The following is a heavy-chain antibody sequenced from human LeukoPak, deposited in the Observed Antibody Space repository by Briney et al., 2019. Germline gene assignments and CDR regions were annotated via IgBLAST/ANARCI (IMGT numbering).Heavy chain of an antibody. V-gene: IGHV5-51*01. CDR3: ARGLFGGWTHYFDY. CDR1: GYEFSEYW. CDR2: IYPGDSDT. J-gene: IGHJ4*01. Sequence: GESLKISCKGFGYEFSEYWIGWVRQMPGKGLEWMGIIYPGDSDTRYSPSFQGQVTISVDKSISTAYLQWAGLKVSDTAIYFCARGLFGGWTHYFDYWGRGTLVTVSS. D-gene: IGHD6-19*01.